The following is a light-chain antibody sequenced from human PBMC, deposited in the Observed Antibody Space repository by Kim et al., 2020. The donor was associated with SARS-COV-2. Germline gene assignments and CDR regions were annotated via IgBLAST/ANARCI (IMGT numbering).Light chain of an antibody. CDR3: QQFYNWPPIT. V-gene: IGKV3-15*01. Sequence: EIVMTQSPATLSVSPGERATLSCRASQSVGSNLAWYQQKPGQAPRLLLYGASTRAAGIPARFTGSGSGTEFTLTISSPQSEDVAVYYCQQFYNWPPITFGQGTRLEIK. J-gene: IGKJ5*01. CDR2: GAS. CDR1: QSVGSN.